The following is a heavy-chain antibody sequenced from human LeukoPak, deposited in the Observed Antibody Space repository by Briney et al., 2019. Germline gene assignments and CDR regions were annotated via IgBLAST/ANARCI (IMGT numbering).Heavy chain of an antibody. Sequence: PGGSLRLSCAASGFTFSNAWMSWVRQAPGKGLEWVGRIKSKTDGGTTDYAAPVKGRFTISRDDSKNTLYLQMNSLKTEDTAVYYCTTGWGSSINYYFDYWGQGTLVTVSP. CDR3: TTGWGSSINYYFDY. V-gene: IGHV3-15*01. J-gene: IGHJ4*02. D-gene: IGHD2-15*01. CDR2: IKSKTDGGTT. CDR1: GFTFSNAW.